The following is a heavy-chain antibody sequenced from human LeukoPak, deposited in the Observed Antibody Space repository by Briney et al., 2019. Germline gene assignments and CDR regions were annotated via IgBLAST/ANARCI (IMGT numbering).Heavy chain of an antibody. D-gene: IGHD6-19*01. CDR3: ARDRGLYSSGWYSWFDP. Sequence: PGESLRLSCAASGFTFSSYAMSWVRQAPGKGLEWVSAISDSGGSTYYADSVRGRFTISRDNSKNTLYLQMNSLRAEDTALYHCARDRGLYSSGWYSWFDPWGQGTLVTVSS. CDR2: ISDSGGST. J-gene: IGHJ5*02. V-gene: IGHV3-23*01. CDR1: GFTFSSYA.